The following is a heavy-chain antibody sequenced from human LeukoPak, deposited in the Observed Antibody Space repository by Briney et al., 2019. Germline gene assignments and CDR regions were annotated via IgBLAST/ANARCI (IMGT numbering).Heavy chain of an antibody. CDR1: GYSISSGYF. V-gene: IGHV4-38-2*01. D-gene: IGHD1-14*01. J-gene: IGHJ4*02. Sequence: PSETLSLTCVVSGYSISSGYFWGWIRQPPGKGLEWIGSIYHSGSTYYNPSLKSRVTVSVDMSKNQFSLRLSSVTAADTAVYYCAIPSDRFDYWGQGTLVTVSS. CDR3: AIPSDRFDY. CDR2: IYHSGST.